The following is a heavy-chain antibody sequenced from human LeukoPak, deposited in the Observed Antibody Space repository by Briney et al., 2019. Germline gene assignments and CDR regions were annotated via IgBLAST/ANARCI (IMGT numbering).Heavy chain of an antibody. CDR2: ISGSGGST. CDR3: SKGTYSRSPLTGFDY. CDR1: GFTFSSYA. J-gene: IGHJ4*02. Sequence: GGSLRLSCAASGFTFSSYAMSWVRQAPGKGLEWVSAISGSGGSTYYADSVKGRFTISRDNSKNTLYLQMNSLRAEDTAVYYCSKGTYSRSPLTGFDYWGQGTLVTVSS. D-gene: IGHD6-6*01. V-gene: IGHV3-23*01.